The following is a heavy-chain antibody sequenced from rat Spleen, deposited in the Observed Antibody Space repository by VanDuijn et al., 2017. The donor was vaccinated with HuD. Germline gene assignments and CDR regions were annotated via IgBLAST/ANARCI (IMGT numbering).Heavy chain of an antibody. V-gene: IGHV5-29*01. CDR2: ISYDGIST. D-gene: IGHD1-2*01. CDR3: VRQGYLRDWYFDF. J-gene: IGHJ1*01. Sequence: EVQLVESDGGLVQPGRSLKLSCVASGFTFNDCYMAWVRQAPTKGLEWVATISYDGISTYYRDSVKGRFTISRDNAKSTLYLEMDSLRSEDTATYYCVRQGYLRDWYFDFWGPGTMVTVSS. CDR1: GFTFNDCY.